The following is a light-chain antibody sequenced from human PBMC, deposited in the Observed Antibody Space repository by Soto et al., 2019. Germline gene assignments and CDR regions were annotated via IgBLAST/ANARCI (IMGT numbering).Light chain of an antibody. Sequence: DIEMTQSPSSLSAPVGHRVTTTCRTRQGISNYLAWYHQKTGKVPKLLIFAASTLQPGVPSRCRGSGSRTHFTSTISRLQPEDVATYYCQKYNSASRTFGQGTKVEIQ. J-gene: IGKJ1*01. CDR1: QGISNY. CDR2: AAS. CDR3: QKYNSASRT. V-gene: IGKV1-27*01.